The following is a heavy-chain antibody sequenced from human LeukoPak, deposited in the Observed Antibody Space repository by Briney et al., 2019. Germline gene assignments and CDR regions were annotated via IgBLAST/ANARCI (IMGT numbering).Heavy chain of an antibody. Sequence: GGSLRLSCAAPGFTFSDYWMSWVRQAPGKGLEWVANIKQDGSEISYVHSVKGRFTISRDNARNSLYLQMNSRRGEDTAVYSCAREKYVTGEFFQHWGQGTLVTVSS. CDR1: GFTFSDYW. D-gene: IGHD3-16*01. V-gene: IGHV3-7*01. J-gene: IGHJ1*01. CDR3: AREKYVTGEFFQH. CDR2: IKQDGSEI.